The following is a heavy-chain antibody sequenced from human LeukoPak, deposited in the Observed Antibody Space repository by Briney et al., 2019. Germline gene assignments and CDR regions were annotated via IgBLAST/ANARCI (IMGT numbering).Heavy chain of an antibody. CDR3: AGLGQQLVRVDY. V-gene: IGHV3-30-3*01. D-gene: IGHD6-13*01. CDR1: GFTFSSYA. Sequence: GGSLRLSCAASGFTFSSYAMHWVRQAPGKGLEWVAVISYDGSNKYYADSVKGRFTISRDNSKNTLYLQMNSLRAEDTAVYYCAGLGQQLVRVDYWGQGTLVTVSS. J-gene: IGHJ4*02. CDR2: ISYDGSNK.